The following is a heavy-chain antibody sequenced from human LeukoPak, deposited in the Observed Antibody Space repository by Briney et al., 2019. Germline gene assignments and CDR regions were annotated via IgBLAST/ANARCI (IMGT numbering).Heavy chain of an antibody. D-gene: IGHD3-9*01. CDR1: GGSISTYY. Sequence: SETLSLTCTVSGGSISTYYWSWIRQPPGKGLEWIGYIYYTGSTIYNPSLKSRATISVDTSKNQFSLKLTSVTAADTAVYYCARDYGVNYDILTGYYTHYYYMDVLGRGTTVTVSS. CDR2: IYYTGST. V-gene: IGHV4-59*01. J-gene: IGHJ6*03. CDR3: ARDYGVNYDILTGYYTHYYYMDV.